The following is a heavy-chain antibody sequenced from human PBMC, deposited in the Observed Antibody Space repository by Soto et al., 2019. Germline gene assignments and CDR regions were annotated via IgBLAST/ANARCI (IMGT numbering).Heavy chain of an antibody. J-gene: IGHJ4*02. D-gene: IGHD1-26*01. CDR3: ARDQNGSPHFDY. Sequence: PSETLSLTCTVSGGSISSYYWSWIRQPPGKGLEWIGYIYYSGNTNYNPSLKSRVTISVDTSKNQFSLKLSSMTAADTAVYYCARDQNGSPHFDYWGQGTLVTVSS. V-gene: IGHV4-59*01. CDR2: IYYSGNT. CDR1: GGSISSYY.